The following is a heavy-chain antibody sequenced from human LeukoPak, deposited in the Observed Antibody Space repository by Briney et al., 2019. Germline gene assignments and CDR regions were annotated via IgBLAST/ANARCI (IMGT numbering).Heavy chain of an antibody. J-gene: IGHJ4*02. CDR3: AREGTLTAALFDY. D-gene: IGHD6-13*01. Sequence: PGGSLRLSCTASGFTFGDYVMSWFRQAPGKGLEWVANINQDGSEKYYVGSVKGRFTISRDNAKNSLYLQMNSLRAEDTAVYYCAREGTLTAALFDYWGQGTLVTVSS. CDR1: GFTFGDYV. CDR2: INQDGSEK. V-gene: IGHV3-7*01.